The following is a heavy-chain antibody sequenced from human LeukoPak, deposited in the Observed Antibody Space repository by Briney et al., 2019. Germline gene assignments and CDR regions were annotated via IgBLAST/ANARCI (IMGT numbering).Heavy chain of an antibody. D-gene: IGHD3-22*01. V-gene: IGHV4-39*01. CDR3: ARANGGYYDY. CDR1: GGSFSSSSYY. CDR2: IYYSGGT. J-gene: IGHJ4*02. Sequence: SETLSLTCTVSGGSFSSSSYYWGWIRQPPGKGLEWIGSIYYSGGTYYNPFLKSRVTMSVDTSKNQFSLKLTSVTAADTAVYYCARANGGYYDYWGQGTLVTVSS.